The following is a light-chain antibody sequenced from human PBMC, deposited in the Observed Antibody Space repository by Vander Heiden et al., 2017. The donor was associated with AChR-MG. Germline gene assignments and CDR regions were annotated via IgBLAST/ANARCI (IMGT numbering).Light chain of an antibody. CDR3: QVWDITDHVV. V-gene: IGLV3-21*02. CDR2: DDS. CDR1: NIGLNS. Sequence: SYVLTPAPSVSVAPGQTASISCEGNNIGLNSVHWFQQKPGQAPVLVVYDDSVRPSGIPERFSGSNSGNTATLTITRVEAGDEADYYCQVWDITDHVVFGGGTKLTVL. J-gene: IGLJ2*01.